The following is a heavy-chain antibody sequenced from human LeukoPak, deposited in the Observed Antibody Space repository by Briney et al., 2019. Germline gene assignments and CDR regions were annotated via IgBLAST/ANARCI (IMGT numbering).Heavy chain of an antibody. J-gene: IGHJ4*02. V-gene: IGHV5-51*01. CDR2: IYPGDSDT. CDR1: GYSFAIYW. Sequence: GESLKISFKGSGYSFAIYWIGWVRQMPGKGLEWMGIIYPGDSDTRYSPSFQGQVTISADKSIGIAYLQWSSLKASDTAMYYCARREMATQTPFEYWGQGTLVTVSS. D-gene: IGHD5-24*01. CDR3: ARREMATQTPFEY.